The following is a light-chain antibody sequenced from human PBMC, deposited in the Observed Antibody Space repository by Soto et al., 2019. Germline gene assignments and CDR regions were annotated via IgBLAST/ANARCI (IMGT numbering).Light chain of an antibody. CDR1: QSVSSNY. J-gene: IGKJ2*01. CDR3: QQYGSSYT. V-gene: IGKV3-20*01. CDR2: GAS. Sequence: EIVLTQSPGTLSLSPGERVTLSCRASQSVSSNYLAWYQQKPGQAPRLLIYGASSRATGIPDRLSGSGSGTDFTLTISRLEPEDFAVYYCQQYGSSYTFGQGTKLEIK.